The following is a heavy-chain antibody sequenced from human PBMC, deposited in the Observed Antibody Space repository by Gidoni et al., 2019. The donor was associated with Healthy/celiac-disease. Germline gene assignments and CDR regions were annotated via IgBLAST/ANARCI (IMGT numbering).Heavy chain of an antibody. Sequence: QVQLVESGGGVVQPGRSLRLSCAASGFTFSSYAMHWVRQAPGKGLEWVAVISYDGSNKYYADSVKGRFTISRDNSKNTLYLQMNSLRAEDTAVYYCARGGKEMATIFFYWGQGTLVTVSS. J-gene: IGHJ4*02. CDR2: ISYDGSNK. CDR1: GFTFSSYA. D-gene: IGHD5-12*01. CDR3: ARGGKEMATIFFY. V-gene: IGHV3-30*04.